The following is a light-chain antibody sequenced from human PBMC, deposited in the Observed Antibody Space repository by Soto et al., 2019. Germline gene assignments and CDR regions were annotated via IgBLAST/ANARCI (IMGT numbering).Light chain of an antibody. CDR2: ENN. J-gene: IGLJ3*02. CDR1: SSNIGNNY. Sequence: QSVLTQPPSVSAAPGQTVTISCSGSSSNIGNNYVSWYQQLPGTAPKLLIYENNKRSSGIPDRFSGSKSGTSATLGITGLQTGDEADYYCGTWDSSLSANVFGGGTKVTVL. V-gene: IGLV1-51*02. CDR3: GTWDSSLSANV.